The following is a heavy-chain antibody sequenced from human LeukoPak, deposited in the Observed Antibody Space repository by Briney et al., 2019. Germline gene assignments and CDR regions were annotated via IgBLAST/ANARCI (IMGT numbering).Heavy chain of an antibody. CDR3: ARLRGYSYGLPDY. J-gene: IGHJ4*02. Sequence: SETLSLTCTVSGGSISSGSYYWSWIRQPAGKGLEWIGRIYTSGSTNYNPSLKSRVTISVDTSKNQFSLKLSSVTVADTAVYYCARLRGYSYGLPDYWGQGTLVTVSS. CDR2: IYTSGST. V-gene: IGHV4-61*02. CDR1: GGSISSGSYY. D-gene: IGHD5-18*01.